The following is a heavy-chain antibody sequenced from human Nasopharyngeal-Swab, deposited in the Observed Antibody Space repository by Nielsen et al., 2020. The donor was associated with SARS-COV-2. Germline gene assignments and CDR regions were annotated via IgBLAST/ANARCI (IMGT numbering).Heavy chain of an antibody. D-gene: IGHD5-12*01. CDR1: GFTFSSYD. Sequence: GESLKISCAAFGFTFSSYDMHWVRQATGKGLEWVSAIGTAGDTYYPGSVKGRFTISRENAKNSLYLQMNSLRAGDTAVYYCARAGVATSYYYYYGMDVWGQGTTVTVSS. J-gene: IGHJ6*02. CDR3: ARAGVATSYYYYYGMDV. CDR2: IGTAGDT. V-gene: IGHV3-13*01.